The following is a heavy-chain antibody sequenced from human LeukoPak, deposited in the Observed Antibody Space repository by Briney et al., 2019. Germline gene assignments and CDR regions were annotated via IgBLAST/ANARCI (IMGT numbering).Heavy chain of an antibody. D-gene: IGHD6-25*01. CDR1: GFTFNRYA. J-gene: IGHJ4*02. CDR2: IASDGNDQ. Sequence: PGRSLRLSCAASGFTFNRYAIHWVRQAPGKGLEWMTVIASDGNDQHYADSVKGRFTISRDNSKNTLYLQMNSLRAEDTAVYYCASPAANNDYWGQGTLVTVSS. CDR3: ASPAANNDY. V-gene: IGHV3-30-3*01.